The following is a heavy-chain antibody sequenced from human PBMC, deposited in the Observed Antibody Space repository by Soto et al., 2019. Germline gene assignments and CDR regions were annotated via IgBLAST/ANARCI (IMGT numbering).Heavy chain of an antibody. CDR2: IKQDGSDK. D-gene: IGHD2-15*01. V-gene: IGHV3-7*03. CDR3: ARGPGGGWLDP. CDR1: GFTFSSYW. J-gene: IGHJ5*02. Sequence: GSLRLSCAASGFTFSSYWMSWVRQAPGKGLEWVDNIKQDGSDKYYVDSVKGRFTSSRDNAKNSLYLQMNSLRAEDTAVYYCARGPGGGWLDPWGQGTLVTVSS.